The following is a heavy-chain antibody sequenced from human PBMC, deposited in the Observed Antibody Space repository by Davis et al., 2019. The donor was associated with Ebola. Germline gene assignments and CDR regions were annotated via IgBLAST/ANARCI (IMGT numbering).Heavy chain of an antibody. CDR3: ARDDSGFDY. J-gene: IGHJ4*02. V-gene: IGHV4-30-4*02. CDR2: IYYSGST. CDR1: GGSISSGDYY. Sequence: SETLSLTCTVSGGSISSGDYYWTWIRQPPGKGLEWIGYIYYSGSTYYNPSLKSRVTISVDTSKNQFSLKLSSVTAADAAVYYCARDDSGFDYWGQGTLVTVSS. D-gene: IGHD6-19*01.